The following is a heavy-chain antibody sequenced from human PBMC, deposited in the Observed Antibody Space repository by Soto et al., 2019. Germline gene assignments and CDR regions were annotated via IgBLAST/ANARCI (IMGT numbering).Heavy chain of an antibody. CDR3: ATDLYVYYYDSSGMTRNY. Sequence: GASVKVSCKVSGYTLTELSMHWVRQAPGKGLEWMGGFDPEDGETIYAQKFQGRVTMTEDTSTDRAYMELSSLRSEDTAVYYCATDLYVYYYDSSGMTRNYWGQGTLVTVSS. J-gene: IGHJ4*02. V-gene: IGHV1-24*01. CDR1: GYTLTELS. CDR2: FDPEDGET. D-gene: IGHD3-22*01.